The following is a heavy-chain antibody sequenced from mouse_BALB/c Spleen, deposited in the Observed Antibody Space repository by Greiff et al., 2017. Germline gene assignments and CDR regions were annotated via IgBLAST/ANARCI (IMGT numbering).Heavy chain of an antibody. CDR2: INPSNGRT. CDR3: ARWDDGYYFDY. D-gene: IGHD2-3*01. J-gene: IGHJ2*01. CDR1: GYTFTSYW. Sequence: QVQLKESGAELVKPGASVKLSCKASGYTFTSYWMHWVKQRPGQGLEWIGEINPSNGRTNYNEKFKSKATLTVDKSSSTAYMQLSSLTSEDSAVYYCARWDDGYYFDYWGQGTTLTVSS. V-gene: IGHV1S81*02.